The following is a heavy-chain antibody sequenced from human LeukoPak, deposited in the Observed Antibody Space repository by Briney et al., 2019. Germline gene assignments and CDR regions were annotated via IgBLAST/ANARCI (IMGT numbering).Heavy chain of an antibody. CDR3: ARRKRTPDYYYHYMDV. V-gene: IGHV3-30*04. J-gene: IGHJ6*03. CDR1: GFTFSSYA. Sequence: GGSLRLSCAASGFTFSSYAMHWVRQAPGKGLEWVAAISYDGSNKYSADSVKGRFTISRDNAKNSLYLQMKSLRAEDTALFYCARRKRTPDYYYHYMDVWGKGTTVTVSS. CDR2: ISYDGSNK.